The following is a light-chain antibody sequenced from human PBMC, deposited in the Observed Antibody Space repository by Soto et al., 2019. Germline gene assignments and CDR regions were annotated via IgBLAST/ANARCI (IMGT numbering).Light chain of an antibody. Sequence: DIQMTQSPSSLSASVGDRVTITCLASQTIAMYVNWFQQKPGKAPKPLIYTTSSLQSGVPPRFSGSGSETDCTLTISRLQPEDSATYYCQQSFTAPYTFGQGTKLEIK. CDR1: QTIAMY. CDR2: TTS. V-gene: IGKV1-39*01. CDR3: QQSFTAPYT. J-gene: IGKJ2*01.